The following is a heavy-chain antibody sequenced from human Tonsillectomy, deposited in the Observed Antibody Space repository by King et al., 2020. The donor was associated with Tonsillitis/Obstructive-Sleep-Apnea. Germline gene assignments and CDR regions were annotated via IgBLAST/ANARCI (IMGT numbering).Heavy chain of an antibody. Sequence: QLVQSGGGLVKPGGSLRLSCAASGFTFSNAWMSWVRPAPGKGLEWVGHIKIKTDGGTTDYAAPVKGRLTISREYSKNTLYLQMNSLKAEDTAVYYCTTIGGYWGQGTLVTVSS. CDR2: IKIKTDGGTT. J-gene: IGHJ4*02. CDR3: TTIGGY. D-gene: IGHD3-16*01. CDR1: GFTFSNAW. V-gene: IGHV3-15*01.